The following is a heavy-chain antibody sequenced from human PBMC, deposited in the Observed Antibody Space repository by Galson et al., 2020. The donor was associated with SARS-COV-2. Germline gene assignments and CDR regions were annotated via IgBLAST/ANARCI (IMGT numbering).Heavy chain of an antibody. CDR1: GFTFSSYS. V-gene: IGHV3-21*01. D-gene: IGHD3-22*01. CDR3: ARAVHYYDSKDGGYYYYMDV. Sequence: GESLKISCAASGFTFSSYSMNWVRQAPGKGLEWVSSISSSSSYIYYADSVKGRFTITIARDNAKNSLYLQMNSLRAEDTAVYYCARAVHYYDSKDGGYYYYMDVWGKGTTVTVSS. J-gene: IGHJ6*03. CDR2: ISSSSSYI.